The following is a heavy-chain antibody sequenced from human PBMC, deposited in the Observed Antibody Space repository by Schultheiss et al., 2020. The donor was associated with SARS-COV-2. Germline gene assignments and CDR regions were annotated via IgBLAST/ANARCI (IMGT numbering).Heavy chain of an antibody. CDR1: GGSFSGYY. CDR2: IYYSGST. D-gene: IGHD2-15*01. CDR3: ARAPYCSGGSCYDEGGMDV. Sequence: SETLSLTCAVYGGSFSGYYWSWIRQPPGKGLEWIGYIYYSGSTNYNPSLKSRVTISVDTSKNQFSLKLSSVTAADTAVYYCARAPYCSGGSCYDEGGMDVWGQGTTVTVSS. J-gene: IGHJ6*02. V-gene: IGHV4-59*01.